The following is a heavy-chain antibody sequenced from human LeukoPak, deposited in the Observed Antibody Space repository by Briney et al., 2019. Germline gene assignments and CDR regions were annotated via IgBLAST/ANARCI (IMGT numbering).Heavy chain of an antibody. J-gene: IGHJ6*03. D-gene: IGHD2-2*01. Sequence: SETLSLTCTVSGGSISSSSYYWGWIRQPPGKGLEGIGRIYTSGSNNYNPSLKSRVTMSVDTSKNQFSLKLSSVTAADTAVYYCARDRILCSSTSCYGGAYYYYYMDVWGKGTTVTVSS. CDR3: ARDRILCSSTSCYGGAYYYYYMDV. CDR1: GGSISSSSYY. V-gene: IGHV4-39*07. CDR2: IYTSGSN.